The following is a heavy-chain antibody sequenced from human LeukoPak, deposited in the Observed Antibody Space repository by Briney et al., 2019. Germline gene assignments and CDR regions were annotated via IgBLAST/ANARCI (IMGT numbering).Heavy chain of an antibody. CDR1: GYTFTSYY. Sequence: ASVKVSCKASGYTFTSYYMHWVRQAPGQGLEWMGWINPNTGGTYYAQMFHGRVAMTRDTSITTVYMELSGLRSDDTAVYYCATAKYFYDTSGYYYWFDPWGQGTLVTVSS. V-gene: IGHV1-2*02. CDR3: ATAKYFYDTSGYYYWFDP. CDR2: INPNTGGT. J-gene: IGHJ5*02. D-gene: IGHD3-22*01.